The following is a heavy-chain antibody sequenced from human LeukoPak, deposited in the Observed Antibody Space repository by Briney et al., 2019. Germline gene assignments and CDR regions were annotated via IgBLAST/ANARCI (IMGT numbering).Heavy chain of an antibody. CDR2: ISYDGSNK. CDR3: AKDLDIVVVPAAPAY. D-gene: IGHD2-2*01. Sequence: GRSLRLSCAASGFTFSSYGMHWVRQAPGKGLEWVAVISYDGSNKYYADSVKGRFTISRDNSKNTLYLQMNSLRAEDTAVYYCAKDLDIVVVPAAPAYWGQGTLVTVSS. CDR1: GFTFSSYG. V-gene: IGHV3-30*18. J-gene: IGHJ4*02.